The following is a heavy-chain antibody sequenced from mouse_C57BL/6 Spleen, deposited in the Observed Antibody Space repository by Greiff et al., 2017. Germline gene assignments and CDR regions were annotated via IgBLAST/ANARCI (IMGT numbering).Heavy chain of an antibody. D-gene: IGHD2-5*01. CDR1: GYAFSSSW. J-gene: IGHJ3*01. CDR2: IYPGDGDT. V-gene: IGHV1-82*01. CDR3: ARYSNYEGRFAY. Sequence: QVQLQQSGPELVKPGASVKISCKASGYAFSSSWLNWVKQRPGKGLEWIGRIYPGDGDTNYNGTFKGKATLTADKSSSTAYMQLSSLTSEDSAVYFCARYSNYEGRFAYWGQGTLVTVSA.